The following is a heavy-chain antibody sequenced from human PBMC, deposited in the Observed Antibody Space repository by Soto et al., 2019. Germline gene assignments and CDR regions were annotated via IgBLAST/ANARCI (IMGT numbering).Heavy chain of an antibody. Sequence: SETLSLTCTVSGGSISSYYWSWIRQPPGKGLEWIGYIYYSGSTNYNPSLKSRVTISVDTSKNQFSLKLSSVTAADTAVYYCARHYRDYYGSGSKNYYYMDVWGKGTTVT. V-gene: IGHV4-59*08. CDR1: GGSISSYY. CDR2: IYYSGST. J-gene: IGHJ6*03. D-gene: IGHD3-10*01. CDR3: ARHYRDYYGSGSKNYYYMDV.